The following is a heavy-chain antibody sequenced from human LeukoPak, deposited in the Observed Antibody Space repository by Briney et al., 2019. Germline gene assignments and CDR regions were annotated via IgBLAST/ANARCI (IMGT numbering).Heavy chain of an antibody. D-gene: IGHD6-13*01. CDR1: GLTFSDEY. J-gene: IGHJ4*02. Sequence: PGGSLRLSCAASGLTFSDEYMSWIRQAPGKGLEWVSYISNTGDFIAYADSVKGRFTISRDNSKNTLYLQMNSLRAEDTAVYYCARDEGVGGQQLPFDYWGQGTLVTVSS. V-gene: IGHV3-11*04. CDR2: ISNTGDFI. CDR3: ARDEGVGGQQLPFDY.